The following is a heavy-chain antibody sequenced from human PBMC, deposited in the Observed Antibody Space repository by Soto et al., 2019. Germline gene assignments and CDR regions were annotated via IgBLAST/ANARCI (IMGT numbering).Heavy chain of an antibody. CDR2: ITDNGGST. CDR3: AKERATTTAFDY. J-gene: IGHJ4*02. V-gene: IGHV3-23*01. D-gene: IGHD4-17*01. CDR1: GFTFSRDG. Sequence: EVQLLESGGGLVQAGGSLRLSCAASGFTFSRDGMSWVRQAPGKGLEWVSLITDNGGSTYYADSVKGRFTISRDNTKNTLFLQMNSRRAEDTAVYHCAKERATTTAFDYWGQGALVTVSS.